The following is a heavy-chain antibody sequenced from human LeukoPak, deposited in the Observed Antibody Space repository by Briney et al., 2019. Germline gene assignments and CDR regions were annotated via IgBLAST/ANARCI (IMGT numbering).Heavy chain of an antibody. CDR3: ARNHDTYYYDSSGYSALGY. J-gene: IGHJ4*02. V-gene: IGHV1-2*06. Sequence: ASVKVSCKASGYTFTGYYMHWVRQAPGQGLEWMGRINPNSGGTNYAQKFQGRVTMTRDTSISTAYMELSRLRSEDTAVYYCARNHDTYYYDSSGYSALGYWGQGTLVTVSS. CDR1: GYTFTGYY. D-gene: IGHD3-22*01. CDR2: INPNSGGT.